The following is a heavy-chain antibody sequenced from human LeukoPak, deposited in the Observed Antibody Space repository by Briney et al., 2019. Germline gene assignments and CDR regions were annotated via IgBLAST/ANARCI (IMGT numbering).Heavy chain of an antibody. J-gene: IGHJ4*02. V-gene: IGHV1-18*01. Sequence: ASVTVSCKASGYTFTSYVINWVRQAPGQGLEWMGWISAYNGNTNYAQKLQGRVTMTTDTSTSTAYMELRSLRSDDTAVYYCARDMGLRYFDWLHPYYFDYWGQGTLVTVSS. CDR1: GYTFTSYV. D-gene: IGHD3-9*01. CDR2: ISAYNGNT. CDR3: ARDMGLRYFDWLHPYYFDY.